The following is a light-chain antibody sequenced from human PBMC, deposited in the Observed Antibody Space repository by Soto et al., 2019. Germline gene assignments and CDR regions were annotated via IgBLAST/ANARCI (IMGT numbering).Light chain of an antibody. V-gene: IGLV2-14*01. J-gene: IGLJ2*01. CDR3: SSYTSSNTRV. CDR1: SSDVGAYNY. CDR2: EVS. Sequence: QSVLTQPASVSGSPGQSITISCTGTSSDVGAYNYVSWYQQHPGKAPKLMIFEVSDRPSGVANRFSGSKSGNTASLTISGLQAEDEADYYFSSYTSSNTRVFGGGTKLTVL.